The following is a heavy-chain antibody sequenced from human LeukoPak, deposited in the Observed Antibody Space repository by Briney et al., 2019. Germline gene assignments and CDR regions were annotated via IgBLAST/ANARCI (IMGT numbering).Heavy chain of an antibody. CDR2: IRYDGSNK. D-gene: IGHD2/OR15-2a*01. V-gene: IGHV3-30*02. Sequence: GGSLRLSCAASGFTFSSYGMHWVRQAPGKGLEWVAFIRYDGSNKYYADSVKGRFTISRDNSKNTLYLQMNSLRVEDTAVYYCTKEGSMSQWAFDIWGQGTMVTVSS. CDR3: TKEGSMSQWAFDI. CDR1: GFTFSSYG. J-gene: IGHJ3*02.